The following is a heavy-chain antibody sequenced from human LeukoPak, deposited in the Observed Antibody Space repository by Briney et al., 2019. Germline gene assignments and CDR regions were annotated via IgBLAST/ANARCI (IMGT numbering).Heavy chain of an antibody. CDR3: VRGKAAAGAIWFDP. Sequence: SETLSLTCTVSGGSISCYYWTWIRQPPGKGLEWIGCIYSSGSTSYKPSLKSRITISVDTSKNQSSLNLSSVPAADTAVYYCVRGKAAAGAIWFDPWGQGTLVTVSS. CDR1: GGSISCYY. J-gene: IGHJ5*02. D-gene: IGHD6-13*01. V-gene: IGHV4-59*01. CDR2: IYSSGST.